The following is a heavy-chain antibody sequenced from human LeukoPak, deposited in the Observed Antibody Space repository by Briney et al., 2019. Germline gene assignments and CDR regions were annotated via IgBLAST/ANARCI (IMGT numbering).Heavy chain of an antibody. Sequence: SETLSLTCIVSGGSISSSNYYWGWIRQSPGKGLEWIGSIYHSGSTYYNPSLKSRVTISVDTSKNQFSLKLSSVTAADTAVYYCARTWGWLVRMDVWGKGTTVTVSS. CDR3: ARTWGWLVRMDV. D-gene: IGHD6-19*01. CDR2: IYHSGST. V-gene: IGHV4-39*07. CDR1: GGSISSSNYY. J-gene: IGHJ6*03.